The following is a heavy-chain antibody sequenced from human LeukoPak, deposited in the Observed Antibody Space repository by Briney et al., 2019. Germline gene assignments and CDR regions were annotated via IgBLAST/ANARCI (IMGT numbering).Heavy chain of an antibody. D-gene: IGHD3-3*01. V-gene: IGHV4-59*01. Sequence: SETLSLTCTVSGGSISSYYWIWIRQPPGKRLEWIGHIYYSGSTNYNPSLKSRVTISVDTSKNQFSLKLSSVTAADTAVYYCASRSSIWSGYQDTLYYFDSWGQGTLVTVSS. CDR3: ASRSSIWSGYQDTLYYFDS. CDR2: IYYSGST. J-gene: IGHJ4*02. CDR1: GGSISSYY.